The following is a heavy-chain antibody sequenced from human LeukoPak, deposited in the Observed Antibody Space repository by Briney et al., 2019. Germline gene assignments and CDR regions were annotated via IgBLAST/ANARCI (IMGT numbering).Heavy chain of an antibody. D-gene: IGHD3-16*01. CDR3: ARDGVPGGRDV. J-gene: IGHJ6*02. CDR1: GFAFSSHW. CDR2: VDREGGDK. V-gene: IGHV3-7*01. Sequence: GGSLRLSCAASGFAFSSHWMNWVRQAPGKGLEWVANVDREGGDKNYVDSVKGRFTTSRDNAKNSLYLQMNSLRVEDTAVYYCARDGVPGGRDVWGQGTTVTVS.